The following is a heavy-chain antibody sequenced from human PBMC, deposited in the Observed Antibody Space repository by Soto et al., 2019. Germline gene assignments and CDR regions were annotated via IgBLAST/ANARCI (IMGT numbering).Heavy chain of an antibody. J-gene: IGHJ4*02. D-gene: IGHD3-16*01. CDR3: ASTDNGWDFDY. V-gene: IGHV4-31*03. Sequence: QVQLQESGPGLVKPSQTLSLTCTVSGGSITSGGYYWSWIRQHAGKGLEWIGYIYYSGSTYYKPSLKSRVTITVDTSKNQFSLKLSSVTAADTAVYYCASTDNGWDFDYWGQGTLVTVSS. CDR1: GGSITSGGYY. CDR2: IYYSGST.